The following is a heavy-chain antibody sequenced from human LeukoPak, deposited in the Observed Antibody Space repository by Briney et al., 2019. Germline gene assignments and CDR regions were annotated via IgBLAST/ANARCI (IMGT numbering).Heavy chain of an antibody. CDR2: IYYSGST. CDR1: GGSISSGDYY. D-gene: IGHD2/OR15-2a*01. J-gene: IGHJ4*02. CDR3: ASHRRYTTGSEEFDY. V-gene: IGHV4-30-4*01. Sequence: SETLSLTCTVSGGSISSGDYYWSWIRQPPGKGLEWIGYIYYSGSTYYNPSLKSRLTISVDTSKNQFSLKLSSVTAADTAVYYCASHRRYTTGSEEFDYWGQGALVTVSS.